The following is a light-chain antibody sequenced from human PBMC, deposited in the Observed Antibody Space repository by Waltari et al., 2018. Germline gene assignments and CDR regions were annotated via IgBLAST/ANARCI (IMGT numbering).Light chain of an antibody. Sequence: DIQMTQSPSTLSASLGDRVTITCRASQNINNWVAWYQQKPGKAPNLLIYKASSLEGGVPSRFSGSGSGAEFTLTISSLQPDDSATYYCQQYGGYPWTFGQGTKVEIK. J-gene: IGKJ1*01. V-gene: IGKV1-5*03. CDR1: QNINNW. CDR3: QQYGGYPWT. CDR2: KAS.